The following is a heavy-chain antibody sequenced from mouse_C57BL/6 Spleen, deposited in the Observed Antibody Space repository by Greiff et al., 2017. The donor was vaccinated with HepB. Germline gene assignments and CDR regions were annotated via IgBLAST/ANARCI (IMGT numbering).Heavy chain of an antibody. CDR2: IYPGSGST. Sequence: QVQLQQPGAELVKPGASVKMSCKASGYTFTSYWITWVKQRPGQGLEWIGDIYPGSGSTNYNEKFKSKATLTVDTSSSTAYMQLSSLTSEVSAVHYCARIYYYGSYAMDYWGQGTSVTVSS. CDR1: GYTFTSYW. J-gene: IGHJ4*01. D-gene: IGHD1-1*01. CDR3: ARIYYYGSYAMDY. V-gene: IGHV1-55*01.